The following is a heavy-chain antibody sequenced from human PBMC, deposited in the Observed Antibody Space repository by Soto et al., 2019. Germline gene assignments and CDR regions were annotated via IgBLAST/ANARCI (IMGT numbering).Heavy chain of an antibody. Sequence: DVRLLESGGGLVQPGGSLRLSCSASGFTFRSYAMNWVRQAPGKGLEWVLSISGTGADTFYTDSVKGRFTISRDNSKNTLHLQMNNLRVEDTAIYYCEKDPVTATVSTCSDSWGQGTLVTVSS. D-gene: IGHD4-17*01. CDR1: GFTFRSYA. CDR2: ISGTGADT. J-gene: IGHJ4*02. V-gene: IGHV3-23*01. CDR3: EKDPVTATVSTCSDS.